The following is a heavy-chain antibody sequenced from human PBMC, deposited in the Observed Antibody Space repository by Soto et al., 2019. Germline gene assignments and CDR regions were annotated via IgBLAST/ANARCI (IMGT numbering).Heavy chain of an antibody. CDR1: GFTFDDYG. J-gene: IGHJ2*01. D-gene: IGHD3-3*01. V-gene: IGHV3-20*01. Sequence: EVQLVESGGGVVRSGGSLRLSCAASGFTFDDYGMSWVRQAPGKGLEWVSGINWNGGSTGYADSVKGRFTISRDNAKNSLYLQMNSLRGEDTALYHGARHRRFLENGYFDLWGRGTLVSVSS. CDR2: INWNGGST. CDR3: ARHRRFLENGYFDL.